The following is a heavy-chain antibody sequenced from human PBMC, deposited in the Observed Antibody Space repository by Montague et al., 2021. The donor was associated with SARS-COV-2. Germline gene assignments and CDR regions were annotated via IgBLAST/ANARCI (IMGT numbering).Heavy chain of an antibody. CDR2: IYYSGST. D-gene: IGHD6-13*01. CDR1: GGSVSSGGYY. J-gene: IGHJ4*02. Sequence: SETLSLTCTVSGGSVSSGGYYWSWLRQPPGKGLDWIGYIYYSGSTNSNPSLKSRVTISLDTSKNPFSLKPTSVTAADTAGYSCARVSFAAAATRSDYWGQGTLVTVSS. V-gene: IGHV4-61*08. CDR3: ARVSFAAAATRSDY.